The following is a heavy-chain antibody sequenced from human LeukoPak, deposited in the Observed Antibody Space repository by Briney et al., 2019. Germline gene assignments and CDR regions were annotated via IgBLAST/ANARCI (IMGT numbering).Heavy chain of an antibody. V-gene: IGHV1-2*02. CDR1: GYTFTSYY. CDR2: VNPNSGDT. Sequence: ASVKVSCKASGYTFTSYYLHWVRQAPGQGLEWMGCVNPNSGDTNYAQKFQGSVTMTRDTSISTVYMELSRLRSDDTAVYYCARASGSSSSFASWGQGTLVTVSS. J-gene: IGHJ5*01. CDR3: ARASGSSSSFAS. D-gene: IGHD1-26*01.